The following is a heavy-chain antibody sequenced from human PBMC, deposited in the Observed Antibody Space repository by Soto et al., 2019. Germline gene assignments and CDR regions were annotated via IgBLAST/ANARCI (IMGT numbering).Heavy chain of an antibody. J-gene: IGHJ6*02. CDR1: GFTFNMYA. V-gene: IGHV3-30*18. Sequence: QVQLVESGGGVVQPGRSLRLSCAASGFTFNMYAMHWVRQTPGKGLEWVAVISYDGYYKYHAHSVGGRFTISRDSSKHTLYLQLNSLRAEDTAVYYCAKVFHPQSGPPHYYYGMDVWGQGTTVTVSS. CDR2: ISYDGYYK. CDR3: AKVFHPQSGPPHYYYGMDV. D-gene: IGHD1-1*01.